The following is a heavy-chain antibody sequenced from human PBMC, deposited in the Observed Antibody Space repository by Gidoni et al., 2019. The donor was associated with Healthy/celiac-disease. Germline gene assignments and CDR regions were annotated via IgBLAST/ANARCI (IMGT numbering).Heavy chain of an antibody. V-gene: IGHV4-59*08. CDR2: IYCSGST. Sequence: QLQLQEPGPGLVKPSATLPLTCTVPGGPISSYYWSWIRQPTGKGLAWIGYIYCSGSTNYNPSLKSRVTISVDTAKNQFSLKLSYVTAADTAVYYCASHGILRIFDYWGQGTLVTVSS. J-gene: IGHJ4*02. CDR1: GGPISSYY. CDR3: ASHGILRIFDY. D-gene: IGHD4-17*01.